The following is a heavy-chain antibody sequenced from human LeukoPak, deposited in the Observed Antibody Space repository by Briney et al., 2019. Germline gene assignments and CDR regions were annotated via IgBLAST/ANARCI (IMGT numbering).Heavy chain of an antibody. D-gene: IGHD3-10*01. J-gene: IGHJ4*02. CDR3: AKRSLLGSGSPPYFDY. V-gene: IGHV3-23*01. CDR1: GFTFSTYG. CDR2: ISSGGGST. Sequence: GGSLRLSCAASGFTFSTYGMGWVRQAPGKGLEWVSVISSGGGSTFYADSVRGRFTISRDNSKNTLYLQMSSLRAEDTAVYYCAKRSLLGSGSPPYFDYWGQGTLVTVSS.